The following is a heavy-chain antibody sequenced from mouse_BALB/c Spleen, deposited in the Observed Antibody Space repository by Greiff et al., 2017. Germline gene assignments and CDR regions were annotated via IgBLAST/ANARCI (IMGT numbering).Heavy chain of an antibody. Sequence: QVHVKQSGAELARPGASVKMSCKASGYTFTSYTMHWVKQRPGQGLEWIGYINPSSGYTNYNQKFKDKATLTADKSSSTAYMQLSSLTSEDSAVYYCANLLRLRYLDYWGQGTTLTVSS. CDR2: INPSSGYT. J-gene: IGHJ2*01. CDR3: ANLLRLRYLDY. CDR1: GYTFTSYT. D-gene: IGHD1-2*01. V-gene: IGHV1-4*01.